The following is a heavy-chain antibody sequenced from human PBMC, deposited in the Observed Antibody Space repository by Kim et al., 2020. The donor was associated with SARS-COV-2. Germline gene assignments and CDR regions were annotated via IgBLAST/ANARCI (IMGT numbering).Heavy chain of an antibody. V-gene: IGHV1-46*01. Sequence: ASVKVSCKASGYTFTSYYMHWVRQAPGQGLEWMGIINPSGGSTSYAQKFQGRVTMTRDTSTSTVYMELSSLRSEDTAVYYCARDLKPTTVTPQGWFDPWGQGTLVTVSS. D-gene: IGHD4-17*01. CDR3: ARDLKPTTVTPQGWFDP. CDR2: INPSGGST. CDR1: GYTFTSYY. J-gene: IGHJ5*02.